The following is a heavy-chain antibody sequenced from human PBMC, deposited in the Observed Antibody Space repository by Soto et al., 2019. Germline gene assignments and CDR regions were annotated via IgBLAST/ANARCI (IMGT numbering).Heavy chain of an antibody. V-gene: IGHV3-7*01. Sequence: GSLRLSCAASGFTFSSYWMSWVRQAPGKGLEWVANIKQDGSEKYYVDSVKGRFTISRDNAKNSLYLQMNSLRAEDTAVYYCARGARGDIVVVPAAYNWFDPWGQGTLVTVSS. D-gene: IGHD2-2*01. J-gene: IGHJ5*02. CDR2: IKQDGSEK. CDR3: ARGARGDIVVVPAAYNWFDP. CDR1: GFTFSSYW.